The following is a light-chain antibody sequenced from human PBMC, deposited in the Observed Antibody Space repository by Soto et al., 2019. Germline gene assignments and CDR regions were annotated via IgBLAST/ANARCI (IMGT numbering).Light chain of an antibody. V-gene: IGLV2-14*01. CDR2: EVS. CDR1: SSDVGGYNY. Sequence: QSALTQPASVSGSPGQSITISCTGTSSDVGGYNYVSWYQQHPGKAPKLIIYEVSNRPSGVSNRFSGSKSGNTASLTISGLQAEDEADYYCSSYTDSPALYVLFGGGTQLTVL. J-gene: IGLJ2*01. CDR3: SSYTDSPALYVL.